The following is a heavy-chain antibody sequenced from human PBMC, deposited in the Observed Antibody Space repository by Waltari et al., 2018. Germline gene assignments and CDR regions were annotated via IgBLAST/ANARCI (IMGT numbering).Heavy chain of an antibody. Sequence: QITLKESGPTLVKPTQTLTLTCTFSGFSLSTSGVGVGWIRQPPGEALEWLALIYWNDDKRYSPSLKSRLTITKDTSKNQVVLTMTNMDPVDTATYYCAHRRNYDILTGYWEDAFDIWGQGTMVTVSS. CDR3: AHRRNYDILTGYWEDAFDI. D-gene: IGHD3-9*01. CDR1: GFSLSTSGVG. V-gene: IGHV2-5*01. CDR2: IYWNDDK. J-gene: IGHJ3*02.